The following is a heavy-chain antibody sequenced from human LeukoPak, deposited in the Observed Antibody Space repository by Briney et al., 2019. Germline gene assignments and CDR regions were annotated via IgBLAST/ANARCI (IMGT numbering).Heavy chain of an antibody. CDR1: GYIFTSYG. CDR2: ISAYNGNT. V-gene: IGHV1-18*04. CDR3: ARDCSSTSCPTPAYYYYGMDV. J-gene: IGHJ6*04. Sequence: ASVKVSCKASGYIFTSYGISWVRQAPGQGLEWMGWISAYNGNTNYAQKLQGRVTMTTDTSTSTAYMELRSLRSDDTAVYYCARDCSSTSCPTPAYYYYGMDVWGKGTTVTVSS. D-gene: IGHD2-2*01.